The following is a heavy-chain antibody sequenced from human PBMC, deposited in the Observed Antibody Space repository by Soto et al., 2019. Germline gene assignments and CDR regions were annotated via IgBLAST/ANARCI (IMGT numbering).Heavy chain of an antibody. D-gene: IGHD2-15*01. CDR1: GYTFTSYG. V-gene: IGHV1-18*01. Sequence: QVQLVQSGAEVKKPGASVKVSCKASGYTFTSYGISWVRQAPGQGLEWMGWISAYNGNTNYAQKLQGRVTMTTDTSTRTAYMELRSLRSDDTAVYYCARTGYCSGGSCYSSDYYYYYGMDVWGQGTTVTVSS. J-gene: IGHJ6*02. CDR2: ISAYNGNT. CDR3: ARTGYCSGGSCYSSDYYYYYGMDV.